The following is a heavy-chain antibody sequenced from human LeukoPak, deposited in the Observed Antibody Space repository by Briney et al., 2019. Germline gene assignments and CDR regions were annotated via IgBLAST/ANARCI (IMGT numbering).Heavy chain of an antibody. CDR1: GFTFTIFG. D-gene: IGHD6-25*01. J-gene: IGHJ4*02. CDR3: AKDLEAATRVFDY. V-gene: IGHV3-48*01. Sequence: PEGSLRLSCAASGFTFTIFGLNWVRQAPGKGPEWVSYIDARSGITYYADSVQGRFTISRDDARESVFLQMDGLRVDDTAVYYCAKDLEAATRVFDYWGQGTLVTVSS. CDR2: IDARSGIT.